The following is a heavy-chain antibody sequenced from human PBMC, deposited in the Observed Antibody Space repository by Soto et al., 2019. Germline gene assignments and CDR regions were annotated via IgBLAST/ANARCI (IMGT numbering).Heavy chain of an antibody. J-gene: IGHJ6*02. Sequence: QVQLVQSGAEVKKPGASVKASCKASGYTFTSYDINWVRQATGQGLEWMGWMNPNSGNTGYAQKFQGRVTMTRNTSIRTAYMELSSLRSEDTAVYYCARAGDSGYDYGEGGYYGMDVWGQGTTVTVSS. CDR1: GYTFTSYD. CDR2: MNPNSGNT. V-gene: IGHV1-8*01. D-gene: IGHD5-12*01. CDR3: ARAGDSGYDYGEGGYYGMDV.